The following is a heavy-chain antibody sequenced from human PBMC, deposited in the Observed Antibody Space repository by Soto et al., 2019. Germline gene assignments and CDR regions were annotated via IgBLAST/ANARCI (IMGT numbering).Heavy chain of an antibody. V-gene: IGHV1-2*04. D-gene: IGHD1-26*01. Sequence: ASVKVSCKASGYTFTGYYMHWVRQAPGQGLEWMGWINPNSGGTNYAQKFQGWVTMTRDTSISTAYMELSRLRSDDTAVYYCARSYSGSYWGGWFDPWGQGTLVTVS. CDR2: INPNSGGT. CDR3: ARSYSGSYWGGWFDP. J-gene: IGHJ5*02. CDR1: GYTFTGYY.